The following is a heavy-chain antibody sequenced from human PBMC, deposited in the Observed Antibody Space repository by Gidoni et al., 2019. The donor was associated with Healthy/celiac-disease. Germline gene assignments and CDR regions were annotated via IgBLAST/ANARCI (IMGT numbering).Heavy chain of an antibody. CDR2: ISYDGSNK. D-gene: IGHD6-13*01. J-gene: IGHJ4*02. CDR3: AKVPGIAAAGPGDY. CDR1: GFPFSSYG. Sequence: QVQLVESGGGVVQPGRSLRLSCPASGFPFSSYGMHWVRQAPGKGLEWVAVISYDGSNKYYADSVKGRFTISRDNSKNTLYLQMNSLRAEDTAVYYCAKVPGIAAAGPGDYWGQGTLVTVSS. V-gene: IGHV3-30*18.